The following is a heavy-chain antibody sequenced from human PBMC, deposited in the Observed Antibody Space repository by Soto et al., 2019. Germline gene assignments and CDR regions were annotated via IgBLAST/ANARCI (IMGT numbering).Heavy chain of an antibody. V-gene: IGHV3-21*01. CDR3: ARVDSSGYYSCGY. CDR1: GFTFSSYV. J-gene: IGHJ4*02. Sequence: PGGSLRLSCAASGFTFSSYVMNWVRQGPGKGLEWVSSISRSSSYIYYGDSVKGRFTISRDDAKNSLYLEMNSLRAEDTAVYYCARVDSSGYYSCGYWGQGTLVTVSS. CDR2: ISRSSSYI. D-gene: IGHD3-22*01.